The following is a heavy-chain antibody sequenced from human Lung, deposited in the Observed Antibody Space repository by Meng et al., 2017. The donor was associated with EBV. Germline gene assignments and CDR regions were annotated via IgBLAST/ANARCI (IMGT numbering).Heavy chain of an antibody. CDR1: GASIRSFNW. V-gene: IGHV4-4*02. J-gene: IGHJ5*02. CDR2: IYHGGST. CDR3: ARVAAAGNEWFDP. Sequence: GAGVLKPSEPWPLTWPGSGASIRSFNWWTWVPQPPGKGLGWIGEIYHGGSTNYNPSLKSRVTISVDKSKNQFSLKLSSVTAADTAVYYCARVAAAGNEWFDPWGQGTLVTVSS. D-gene: IGHD6-13*01.